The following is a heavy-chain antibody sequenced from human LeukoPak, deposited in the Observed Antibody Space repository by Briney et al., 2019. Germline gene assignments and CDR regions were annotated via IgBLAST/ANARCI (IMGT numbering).Heavy chain of an antibody. J-gene: IGHJ5*02. CDR2: IYHSGST. CDR1: GGSISSGGYS. D-gene: IGHD6-6*01. CDR3: ARDREYSSSGLVWFDP. V-gene: IGHV4-30-2*01. Sequence: PSETLSLTCAVSGGSISSGGYSWSWIRQPPGKGLEWIGYIYHSGSTYYNPSLKSRVTISVDRSKNQFSLKLSSVTAADTAVYYCARDREYSSSGLVWFDPWGHGILVTVSS.